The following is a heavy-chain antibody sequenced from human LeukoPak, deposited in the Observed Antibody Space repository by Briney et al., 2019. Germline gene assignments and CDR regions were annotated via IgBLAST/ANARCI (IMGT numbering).Heavy chain of an antibody. CDR1: GFTFSSYW. V-gene: IGHV3-23*01. D-gene: IGHD3-10*01. Sequence: GGSLRLSCAASGFTFSSYWMHWVRQAPGKGLVWVSAISGSGGSTYYADSVKGRFTISRDNSKNTLYLQMNSLRAEDTAVYYCANYYGSGSFNYYYYYMDVWGKGNTVTVSS. CDR3: ANYYGSGSFNYYYYYMDV. J-gene: IGHJ6*03. CDR2: ISGSGGST.